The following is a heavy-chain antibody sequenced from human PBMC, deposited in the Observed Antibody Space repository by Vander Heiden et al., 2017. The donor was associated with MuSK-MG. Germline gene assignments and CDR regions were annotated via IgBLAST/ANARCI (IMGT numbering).Heavy chain of an antibody. Sequence: QLQLQESGPGLVKPSETLSLTCTVSGGSSSSSSYYWGWIGQPPGKGLEGIGSIYYSGSTYYNPSLKSRVTIPVDTSKNQFSLKLSSVPAADTAVYYCARLPVNIRPDDYWGQGTLVTVSS. V-gene: IGHV4-39*01. CDR2: IYYSGST. CDR3: ARLPVNIRPDDY. J-gene: IGHJ4*02. CDR1: GGSSSSSSYY.